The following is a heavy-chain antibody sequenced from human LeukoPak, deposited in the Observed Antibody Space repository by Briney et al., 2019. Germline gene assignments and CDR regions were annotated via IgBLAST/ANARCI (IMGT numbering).Heavy chain of an antibody. V-gene: IGHV3-30*02. Sequence: GGSVKLSCAASGFTFSNYGMHWVRQAPGKGLEWVACIRYDGSNKYYADSVKGRFTITRDNSKNTLYLQMNSLRAEDTCGYYCAKKTIVGSTVEACDFWGQGRMVTVSS. CDR1: GFTFSNYG. J-gene: IGHJ3*01. CDR2: IRYDGSNK. D-gene: IGHD1-26*01. CDR3: AKKTIVGSTVEACDF.